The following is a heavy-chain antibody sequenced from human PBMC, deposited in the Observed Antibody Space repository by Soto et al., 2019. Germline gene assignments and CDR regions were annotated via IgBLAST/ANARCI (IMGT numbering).Heavy chain of an antibody. CDR2: IYYSGST. CDR1: GGSISSGDYY. CDR3: ARGGGLTMVRGVPVGGYYYGMDV. V-gene: IGHV4-30-4*01. Sequence: SETLSLTCSVSGGSISSGDYYSNWIRQPPGKGLEWIGHIYYSGSTYYNSSLKSRVTISLDTSKNQFSLKLSSVTAADTAVYYCARGGGLTMVRGVPVGGYYYGMDVWGQGTTVTVSS. D-gene: IGHD3-10*01. J-gene: IGHJ6*02.